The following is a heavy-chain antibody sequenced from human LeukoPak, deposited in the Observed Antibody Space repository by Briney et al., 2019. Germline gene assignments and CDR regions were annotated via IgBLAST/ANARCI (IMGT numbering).Heavy chain of an antibody. D-gene: IGHD3-3*01. J-gene: IGHJ4*02. V-gene: IGHV4-61*02. CDR3: ATIMGPYDLWSGYYRDY. CDR1: GGSISSGSYY. Sequence: SETLSLTCTVPGGSISSGSYYWSWIRQPAGKGLEWIGRIYTSGSTNYNPSLKSRVTISVDTSKNQFSLKLSSVTAADTAVYYCATIMGPYDLWSGYYRDYWGQGTLVTVSS. CDR2: IYTSGST.